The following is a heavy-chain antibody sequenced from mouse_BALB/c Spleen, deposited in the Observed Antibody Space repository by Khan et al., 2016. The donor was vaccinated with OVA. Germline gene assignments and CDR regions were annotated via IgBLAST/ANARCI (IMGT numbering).Heavy chain of an antibody. J-gene: IGHJ3*01. CDR1: GFSLTGYG. D-gene: IGHD1-2*01. CDR3: ARELRLGGFAY. V-gene: IGHV2-6-7*01. CDR2: RWSDGST. Sequence: QVQLKESGPGLVAPSQSLSITCTVSGFSLTGYGVNWVRQPPGKGLEWLGMRWSDGSTDYNSALKSRLSISKDNSKSQVFLKMNGLQTDDTARYYCARELRLGGFAYWGQGTLVTVSA.